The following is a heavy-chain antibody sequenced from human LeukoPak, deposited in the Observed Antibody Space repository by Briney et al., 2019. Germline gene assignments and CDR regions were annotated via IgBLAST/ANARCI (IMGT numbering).Heavy chain of an antibody. Sequence: SETLSLTSPVPGGSISSGSYYRSWIRQPAGKGLEWIGRIYTSGSTNYNPSLKSRVTISVDTSKNQFSLKLSSVTAADTAVYYCARVAPLGRFGEYDRGFDYWGQGTLVTVSS. CDR2: IYTSGST. CDR3: ARVAPLGRFGEYDRGFDY. CDR1: GGSISSGSYY. J-gene: IGHJ4*02. D-gene: IGHD3-10*01. V-gene: IGHV4-61*02.